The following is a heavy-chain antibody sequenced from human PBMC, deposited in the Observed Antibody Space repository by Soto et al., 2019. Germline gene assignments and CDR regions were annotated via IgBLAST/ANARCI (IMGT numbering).Heavy chain of an antibody. V-gene: IGHV4-61*01. D-gene: IGHD3-16*01. CDR1: GNSVSIDNYY. CDR2: IYYSGTT. J-gene: IGHJ4*02. Sequence: PSETLSLTGAVSGNSVSIDNYYWSGIRQPPGKGLEWIGYIYYSGTTNYNSYLKSRLSLSVDMSKNQFSLKLASVTAADTAVYFCARSQRGRTAFTFDYWGQGALVTVPQ. CDR3: ARSQRGRTAFTFDY.